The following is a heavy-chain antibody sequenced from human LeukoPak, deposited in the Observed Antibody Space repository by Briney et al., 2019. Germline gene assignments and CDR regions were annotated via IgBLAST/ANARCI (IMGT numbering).Heavy chain of an antibody. Sequence: GGSLRLSCKASGFIFSLYWMHWVRQVPGKGLVWVARIEGGAIDTDYADFVKGRFTISRDDSKNTLYLQMNSLRPEDTAIYYCARDGLTGRTDGTLDHWGQGTLVTVSS. CDR3: ARDGLTGRTDGTLDH. CDR1: GFIFSLYW. CDR2: IEGGAIDT. V-gene: IGHV3-74*01. J-gene: IGHJ4*02. D-gene: IGHD1-20*01.